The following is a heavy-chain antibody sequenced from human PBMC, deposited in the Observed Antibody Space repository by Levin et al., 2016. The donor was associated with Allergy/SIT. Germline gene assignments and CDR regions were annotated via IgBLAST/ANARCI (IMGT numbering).Heavy chain of an antibody. CDR2: ISGSGGST. Sequence: WIRQPPGKGLEWVSAISGSGGSTYYADSVKGRFTISRDNSKNTLYLQMNSLRAEDTAVYYCAKEWGRGVGATPGYWGQGTLVTVSS. V-gene: IGHV3-23*01. D-gene: IGHD1-26*01. J-gene: IGHJ4*02. CDR3: AKEWGRGVGATPGY.